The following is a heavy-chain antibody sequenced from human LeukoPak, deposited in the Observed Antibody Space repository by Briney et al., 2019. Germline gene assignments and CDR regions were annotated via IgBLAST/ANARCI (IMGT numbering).Heavy chain of an antibody. V-gene: IGHV4-30-2*01. CDR1: GGSISSGGYS. Sequence: PSETLSLTCAVSGGSISSGGYSWSWIRQPPGKGLEWIGYIYHSGSTYYNPSLKSRVTISVDRSKNQFSLKLSSVTAADTAVYYCARAVADTAMGNGMDVWGQGTTVTVSS. J-gene: IGHJ6*02. CDR2: IYHSGST. D-gene: IGHD5-18*01. CDR3: ARAVADTAMGNGMDV.